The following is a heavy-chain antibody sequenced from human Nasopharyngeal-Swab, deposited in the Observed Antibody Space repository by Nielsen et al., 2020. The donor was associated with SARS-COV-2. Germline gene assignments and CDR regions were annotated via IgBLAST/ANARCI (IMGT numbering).Heavy chain of an antibody. CDR3: ARAGRYDSSGYPLY. CDR2: ISRSGSTI. V-gene: IGHV3-48*03. D-gene: IGHD3-22*01. CDR1: GFTFSSSE. Sequence: GGSLRLSCAASGFTFSSSEMNWVRQAPGKGLEWVSYISRSGSTIYYADSVKGRFTISRDNAKNSLYLQMNSLRAEDTAVYYCARAGRYDSSGYPLYWGQGTLVTVSS. J-gene: IGHJ4*02.